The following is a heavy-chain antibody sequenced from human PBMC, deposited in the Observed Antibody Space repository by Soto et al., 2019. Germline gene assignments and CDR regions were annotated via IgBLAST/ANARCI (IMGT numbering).Heavy chain of an antibody. CDR1: GGTFSSYT. V-gene: IGHV1-69*08. CDR3: AREVAGTEGAY. D-gene: IGHD6-19*01. Sequence: QVQLVQSGAEVKKPGSSVKVSCKASGGTFSSYTISWVRQAPGQGLEWMGRIIPILGIANYAQKFQGRVTITADKATSTADMELSSLRSQDTAVYYCAREVAGTEGAYWGQGTLVTVSS. CDR2: IIPILGIA. J-gene: IGHJ4*02.